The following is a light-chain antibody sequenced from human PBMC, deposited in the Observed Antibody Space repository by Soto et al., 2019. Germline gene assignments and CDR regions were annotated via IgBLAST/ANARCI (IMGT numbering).Light chain of an antibody. CDR1: SSDVGRYNY. V-gene: IGLV2-8*01. Sequence: QSALTQPPSASGSPGQSVTISCTGTSSDVGRYNYVSWYQQHPGKAPKLMIYEVSKRPSGVPDRFSGSKSGNAASLTVSGLQAEDEADYYCSSYAGSNLYVFGPGTKVTVL. J-gene: IGLJ1*01. CDR2: EVS. CDR3: SSYAGSNLYV.